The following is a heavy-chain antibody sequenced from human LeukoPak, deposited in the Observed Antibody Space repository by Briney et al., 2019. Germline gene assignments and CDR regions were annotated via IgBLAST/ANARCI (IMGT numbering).Heavy chain of an antibody. CDR3: AKDGSGSYYGYYYYMDV. J-gene: IGHJ6*03. D-gene: IGHD1-26*01. CDR1: GFTFSSYE. V-gene: IGHV3-66*01. Sequence: GGSLRLSCAASGFTFSSYEMNWVRQAPGKGLEWVSVIYSGGSTYYADSVKGRFTISRDNSKNTLYLQMNSLRAEDTAVYYCAKDGSGSYYGYYYYMDVWGKGTTVTISS. CDR2: IYSGGST.